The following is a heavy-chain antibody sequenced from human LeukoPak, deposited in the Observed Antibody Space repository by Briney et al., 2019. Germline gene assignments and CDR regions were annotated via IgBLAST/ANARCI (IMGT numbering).Heavy chain of an antibody. CDR2: INPNSGGT. J-gene: IGHJ3*02. Sequence: ASVKVSCKASGYTFTDYYMHWVRQAPGQGLEWMGWINPNSGGTNFAQKFQGRVTMTRDTSISTAYMELSGLSSADTAVYYCASTTGATGDAFDIWGQGTMVTVSS. V-gene: IGHV1-2*02. CDR3: ASTTGATGDAFDI. D-gene: IGHD1-1*01. CDR1: GYTFTDYY.